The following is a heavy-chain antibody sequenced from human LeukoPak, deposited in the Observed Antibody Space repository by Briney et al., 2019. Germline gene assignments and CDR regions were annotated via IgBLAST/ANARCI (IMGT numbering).Heavy chain of an antibody. CDR3: AGGYSSSWYIDY. CDR2: IYFSGST. J-gene: IGHJ4*02. Sequence: SETLSLTCTVSGGSISSISYYWGWIRQPPGKGLEWFGRIYFSGSTYYNPSLKSRVTISVDTSNNQFSLKLSSVTTADTAVYYCAGGYSSSWYIDYWGQGTLVTVSS. CDR1: GGSISSISYY. D-gene: IGHD6-13*01. V-gene: IGHV4-39*01.